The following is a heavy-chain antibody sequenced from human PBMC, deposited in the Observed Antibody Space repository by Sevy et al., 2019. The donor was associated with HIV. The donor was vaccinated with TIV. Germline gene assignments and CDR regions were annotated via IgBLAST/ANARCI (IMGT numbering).Heavy chain of an antibody. CDR1: RGSITSSSYY. D-gene: IGHD3-16*01. J-gene: IGHJ4*02. Sequence: SETLSLTCSVSRGSITSSSYYWGWVRQPPGKGLEWIGTVYYSGTTYYNPSLKSRVTISVDTSNNNFSLRLNPVTAADSAVYYGATHQDLGGGAASDYWGQGALVTVSS. V-gene: IGHV4-39*01. CDR3: ATHQDLGGGAASDY. CDR2: VYYSGTT.